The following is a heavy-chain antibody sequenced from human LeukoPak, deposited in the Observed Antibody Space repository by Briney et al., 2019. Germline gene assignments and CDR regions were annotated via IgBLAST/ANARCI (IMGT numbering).Heavy chain of an antibody. V-gene: IGHV3-21*01. CDR1: GFTFSSYG. CDR2: ISSSSSDI. Sequence: PGGSLRLSCAASGFTFSSYGMNWVRQAPGKGLEWVSFISSSSSDIYYADSVKGRFTIPRDNAKNSLYLQMGSLRTEDMAVYYCARVAARASLDYWGQGTLVTVSS. J-gene: IGHJ4*02. CDR3: ARVAARASLDY. D-gene: IGHD2-15*01.